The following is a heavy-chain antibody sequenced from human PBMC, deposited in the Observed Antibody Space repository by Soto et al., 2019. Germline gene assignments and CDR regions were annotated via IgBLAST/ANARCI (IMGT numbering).Heavy chain of an antibody. D-gene: IGHD3-3*01. Sequence: QLQLQESGSGLVKPSQTLSLMCDVSGGSITRGGYSWSWIRQLPGKGLEWLGYIYDNGNTYYNASLKSRVTISVDRSKNQFSLNLTSVTAADPAVYYCARWSPLYGMDVWGQGATVTVSS. J-gene: IGHJ6*02. CDR3: ARWSPLYGMDV. CDR1: GGSITRGGYS. V-gene: IGHV4-30-2*01. CDR2: IYDNGNT.